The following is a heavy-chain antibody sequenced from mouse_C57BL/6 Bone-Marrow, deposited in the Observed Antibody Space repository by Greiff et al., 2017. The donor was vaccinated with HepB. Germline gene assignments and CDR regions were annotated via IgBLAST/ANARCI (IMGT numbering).Heavy chain of an antibody. CDR2: IDPSDSYT. CDR1: GYTFTSYW. V-gene: IGHV1-69*01. Sequence: QVQLQQPGAELVMPGASVKLSCKASGYTFTSYWMHWVKQRPGQGLEWIGEIDPSDSYTNYNQKFKGKSTLTVDKSSSTASMQLSSLTSEDSAVYYCAYDNCVAMDYWGQGTSVTVSS. J-gene: IGHJ4*01. CDR3: AYDNCVAMDY. D-gene: IGHD2-1*01.